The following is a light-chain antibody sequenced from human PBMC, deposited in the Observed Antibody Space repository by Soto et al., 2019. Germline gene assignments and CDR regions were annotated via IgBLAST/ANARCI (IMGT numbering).Light chain of an antibody. Sequence: EIVLTRSPATLSLSPGERATLSCRASQSISLSLAWYQQKPGQAPRLLIYDASERASAVPARFSGSGSGTDFTLTISSLEPEDFAVYYCQERAGWPPWTFGQGTKVDSK. V-gene: IGKV3-11*01. CDR1: QSISLS. CDR2: DAS. CDR3: QERAGWPPWT. J-gene: IGKJ1*01.